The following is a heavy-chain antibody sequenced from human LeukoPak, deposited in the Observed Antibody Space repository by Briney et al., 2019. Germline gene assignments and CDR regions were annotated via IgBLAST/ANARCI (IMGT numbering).Heavy chain of an antibody. Sequence: PSETLSLTCAVSGGSISSGGYSWSWIRQPPGKGLEWIGYIYHSGSTYYNPSLKSRVTISVDRSKNQFSLKLSSVTAADMAVYYCARAAVLRYFDWLTYYFDYWGQGTLVTVSS. CDR3: ARAAVLRYFDWLTYYFDY. J-gene: IGHJ4*02. CDR1: GGSISSGGYS. D-gene: IGHD3-9*01. V-gene: IGHV4-30-2*01. CDR2: IYHSGST.